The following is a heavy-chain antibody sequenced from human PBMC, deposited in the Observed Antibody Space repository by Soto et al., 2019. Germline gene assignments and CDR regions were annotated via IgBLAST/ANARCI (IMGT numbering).Heavy chain of an antibody. J-gene: IGHJ6*02. Sequence: GGSLRLSCAASGFTFSSYGMHWVRQAPGKGLEWVAVLSYDGSNKYYADSVKGRFTISRDNSKNTLYLQMNSLRAEDTAVYYCAKEGAPVVAANPSRIYYYYGMDVWGQGTTVTVSS. V-gene: IGHV3-30*18. CDR1: GFTFSSYG. CDR2: LSYDGSNK. D-gene: IGHD2-15*01. CDR3: AKEGAPVVAANPSRIYYYYGMDV.